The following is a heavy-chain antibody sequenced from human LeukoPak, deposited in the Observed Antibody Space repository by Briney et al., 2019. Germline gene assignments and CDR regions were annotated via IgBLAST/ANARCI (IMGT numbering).Heavy chain of an antibody. D-gene: IGHD3-3*01. CDR1: GGSISSGSYY. J-gene: IGHJ6*03. CDR3: ARIDFHNYYYYYMDV. CDR2: IYTSGST. Sequence: SETLSLTCTVSGGSISSGSYYWSWIRQPAGKGLEWIGRIYTSGSTNYNPPLKSRVTISVDTSKNQFSLKLSSVTAADTAVYYCARIDFHNYYYYYMDVWGKGTTVTVSS. V-gene: IGHV4-61*02.